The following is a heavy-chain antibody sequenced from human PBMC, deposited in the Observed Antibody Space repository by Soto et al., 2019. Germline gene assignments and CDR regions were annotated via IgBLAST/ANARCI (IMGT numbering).Heavy chain of an antibody. Sequence: GASVKVSCKASGGTFSSYAISCVRQAPGQGLEWMGGIIPIFGTANYAQKFQGRVTITADESTSTAYMELSSLRSEDTAVYYCAREAYYDILTGPFDYWGQGTLVTVSS. J-gene: IGHJ4*02. CDR3: AREAYYDILTGPFDY. CDR1: GGTFSSYA. D-gene: IGHD3-9*01. CDR2: IIPIFGTA. V-gene: IGHV1-69*13.